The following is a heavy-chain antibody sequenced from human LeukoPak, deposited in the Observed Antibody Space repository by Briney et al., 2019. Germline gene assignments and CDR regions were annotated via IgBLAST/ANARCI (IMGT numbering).Heavy chain of an antibody. CDR1: GYTFTSYG. V-gene: IGHV1-18*01. Sequence: GASVKFSCKASGYTFTSYGINWVRQAPGQGLEWMGWISAYNSNTNYAQKLQGRVTMTTDTSTSTAYMELRSLRSDDTAVYYCAREKVIAVAGIDYYYGMDVWGQGTTVTVSS. J-gene: IGHJ6*02. CDR3: AREKVIAVAGIDYYYGMDV. CDR2: ISAYNSNT. D-gene: IGHD6-19*01.